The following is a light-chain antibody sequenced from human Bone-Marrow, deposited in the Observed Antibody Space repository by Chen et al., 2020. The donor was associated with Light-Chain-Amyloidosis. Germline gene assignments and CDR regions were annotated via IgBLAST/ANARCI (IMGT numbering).Light chain of an antibody. J-gene: IGLJ3*02. CDR2: DDS. Sequence: SYVLTQPSSVSVAPGQTATIACGGNNIGSTSVHWYQQTPGQAPLLVVYDDSDRPSGIPERLSGSSPGNAATLTISRVGAGDEADYDCQVWDRSSDRPVFGGGTKLTVL. V-gene: IGLV3-21*02. CDR1: NIGSTS. CDR3: QVWDRSSDRPV.